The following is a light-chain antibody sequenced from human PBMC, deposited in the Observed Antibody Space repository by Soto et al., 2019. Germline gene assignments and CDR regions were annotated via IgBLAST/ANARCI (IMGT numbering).Light chain of an antibody. CDR2: SAS. CDR1: QSLRSN. CDR3: QQHDKLPPA. Sequence: EIVMKQSPVTLSVSPGETVILSCRASQSLRSNLAWYQQKPGQTPRLLIYSASIRAAATRARFSGSGAGTNFSLTISSLQSEDFAVYYCQQHDKLPPAFGQGTKVDIK. J-gene: IGKJ1*01. V-gene: IGKV3-15*01.